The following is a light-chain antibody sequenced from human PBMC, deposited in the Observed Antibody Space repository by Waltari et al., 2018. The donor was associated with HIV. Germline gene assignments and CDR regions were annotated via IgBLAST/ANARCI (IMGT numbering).Light chain of an antibody. V-gene: IGKV2-28*01. Sequence: IVMTQSPASLAVYPGEAASISCTASQSLMHKNKKAFLDWYVQKPGQSPELLIFLTSDRAAGVPHRISATGTGTEFTLKINTVEAADVGTYYCMQSLQTPLSFGQGTRLEIK. J-gene: IGKJ5*01. CDR1: QSLMHKNKKAF. CDR3: MQSLQTPLS. CDR2: LTS.